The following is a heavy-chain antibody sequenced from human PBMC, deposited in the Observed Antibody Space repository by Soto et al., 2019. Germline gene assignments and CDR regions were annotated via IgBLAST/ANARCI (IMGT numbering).Heavy chain of an antibody. CDR1: GFSLSTTGVG. CDR3: AHKGRYCSPTSCLEFDP. V-gene: IGHV2-5*02. Sequence: VSGPTLVNPTQTLTLTCTFSGFSLSTTGVGVGWIRQPPGKALEWLALLYWDDDKRYSPSLKSRLTITKDTSKNQVVLTMTNMDPADTATYYCAHKGRYCSPTSCLEFDPWGQGTLVTVSS. J-gene: IGHJ5*02. D-gene: IGHD2-2*01. CDR2: LYWDDDK.